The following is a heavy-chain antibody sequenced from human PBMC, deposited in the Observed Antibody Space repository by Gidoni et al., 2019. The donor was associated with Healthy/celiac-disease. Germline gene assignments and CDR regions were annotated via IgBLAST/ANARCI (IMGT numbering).Heavy chain of an antibody. Sequence: QVQLQQSGPGLVRPSHSLPLTCTVPGGSICNGGYYWSWIRQPPGKGLEWIGSIYYSGSTYYNPSLKSRVTISVDTSKNQFSLKLSSVTAADTAVYYCARDSSGYHANWYFDLWGRGTLVTVSS. CDR2: IYYSGST. D-gene: IGHD3-22*01. V-gene: IGHV4-31*03. CDR3: ARDSSGYHANWYFDL. CDR1: GGSICNGGYY. J-gene: IGHJ2*01.